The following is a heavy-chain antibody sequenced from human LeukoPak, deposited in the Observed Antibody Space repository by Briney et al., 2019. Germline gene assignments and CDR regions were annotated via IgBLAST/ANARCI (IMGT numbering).Heavy chain of an antibody. V-gene: IGHV1-2*02. CDR3: ARTGGYSYGRYYYYYYYMDV. D-gene: IGHD5-18*01. CDR2: INPNSGGT. J-gene: IGHJ6*03. Sequence: ASVKVSCKASGYTFTGYYMHWVRQAPGQGLEWMGWINPNSGGTNYAQKFQGRVTMTRDTSISTAYMELSRLRSDDTAVYYCARTGGYSYGRYYYYYYYMDVWGKGTTVTVSS. CDR1: GYTFTGYY.